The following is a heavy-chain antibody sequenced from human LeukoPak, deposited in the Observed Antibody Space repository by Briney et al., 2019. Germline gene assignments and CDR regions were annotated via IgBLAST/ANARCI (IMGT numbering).Heavy chain of an antibody. CDR3: AKCVTMIVVVDAFDI. V-gene: IGHV3-21*04. D-gene: IGHD3-22*01. CDR2: ISSTSSYI. Sequence: GGSLRLSCAASGFTFSSYTMNWVRQAPGQGLEWVSSISSTSSYIYYADSVKGRFTISRDNAKNSLYLQMNSLRAEDTAVYYCAKCVTMIVVVDAFDIWGQGTMVTVSS. J-gene: IGHJ3*02. CDR1: GFTFSSYT.